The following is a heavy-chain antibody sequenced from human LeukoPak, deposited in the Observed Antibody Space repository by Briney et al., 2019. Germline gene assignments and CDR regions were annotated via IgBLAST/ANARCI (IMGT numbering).Heavy chain of an antibody. CDR2: INHSGST. V-gene: IGHV4-34*01. Sequence: SETLSLTCAVYGGSFSGYYWSRIRQPPGKGLEWIGEINHSGSTNYNPSLKSRVTISVDTSKNQFSLKLSSVTAADTAVYYCARLAGLGDYDFWSGYYTLYYFDYWGQGTLVTVSS. J-gene: IGHJ4*02. D-gene: IGHD3-3*01. CDR3: ARLAGLGDYDFWSGYYTLYYFDY. CDR1: GGSFSGYY.